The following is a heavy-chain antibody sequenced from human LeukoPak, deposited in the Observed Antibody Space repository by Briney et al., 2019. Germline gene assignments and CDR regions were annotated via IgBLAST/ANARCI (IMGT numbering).Heavy chain of an antibody. V-gene: IGHV3-23*01. CDR2: ISGSGGST. CDR1: GFTFSSYA. J-gene: IGHJ4*02. D-gene: IGHD3-22*01. CDR3: AKDGSVITIIVVVMAYYFDY. Sequence: GGSLRLSCAASGFTFSSYAMSWVRQAPEKGLEWVSAISGSGGSTYYADSVKGRFTISRDNSKNTLYLQMNSLRAEDTAVYYCAKDGSVITIIVVVMAYYFDYWGQGTLVTVSS.